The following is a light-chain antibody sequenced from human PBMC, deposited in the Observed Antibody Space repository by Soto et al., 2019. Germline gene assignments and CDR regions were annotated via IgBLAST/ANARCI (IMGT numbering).Light chain of an antibody. CDR1: SSDVGSYNL. V-gene: IGLV2-23*01. CDR3: CSYAGSSTSRV. CDR2: EGS. Sequence: QSALTQPASVSGSPGQSITISCTGTSSDVGSYNLVSWYQQHPGKAPKLMIYEGSKRPSGVSNRFSGSKSGNTASLTISGLQVEDEADYYCCSYAGSSTSRVFGGGTKLTVL. J-gene: IGLJ2*01.